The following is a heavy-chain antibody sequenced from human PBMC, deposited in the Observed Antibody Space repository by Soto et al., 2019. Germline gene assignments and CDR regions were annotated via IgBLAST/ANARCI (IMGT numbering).Heavy chain of an antibody. J-gene: IGHJ3*02. V-gene: IGHV4-59*08. CDR2: IYYSGST. Sequence: SETLSLTCTVSGGSISSYYWSWIRQPPGKGLEWIGYIYYSGSTNYNPSLKSRVTISVDTSKNQFSLKLSSVTAADTAVYYCARHGSPRSYYNDAFDIWGQGTMVTVSS. D-gene: IGHD3-10*01. CDR3: ARHGSPRSYYNDAFDI. CDR1: GGSISSYY.